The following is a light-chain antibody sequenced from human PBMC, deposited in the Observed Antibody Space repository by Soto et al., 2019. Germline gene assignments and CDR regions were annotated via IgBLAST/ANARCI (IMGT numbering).Light chain of an antibody. V-gene: IGKV1-8*01. CDR3: QQYYSYPYT. CDR1: QGISSY. J-gene: IGKJ2*01. CDR2: AAS. Sequence: AIRMTQSPSSFSASTGDRVTITCRASQGISSYLAWYQQKPGKAPKLLIYAASTLQSGVPSRFSGSGSGTDFTLTISCLQSEAFAPYYCQQYYSYPYTFGQGTTLEIK.